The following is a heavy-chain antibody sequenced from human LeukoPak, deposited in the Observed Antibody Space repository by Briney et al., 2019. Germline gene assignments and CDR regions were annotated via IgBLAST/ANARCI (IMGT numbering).Heavy chain of an antibody. D-gene: IGHD3-10*01. CDR1: GGSISSYY. V-gene: IGHV4-4*07. CDR2: IYSCGST. Sequence: SETLSLTCSVSGGSISSYYWSWIRQPAGKGLEWIGRIYSCGSTIYNPSLKTRVTMSLDTSKNQFSLNLTTVTAADTAVYYCARTSARGAQFDYWGQGTLVTVSS. J-gene: IGHJ4*02. CDR3: ARTSARGAQFDY.